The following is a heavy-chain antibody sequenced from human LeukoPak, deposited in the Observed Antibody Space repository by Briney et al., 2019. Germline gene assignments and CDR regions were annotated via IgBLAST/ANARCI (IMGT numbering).Heavy chain of an antibody. CDR3: AEELSIYYDTRGFDP. Sequence: GGSLRLSCAASGFTFSSYGMHWVRQAPGKGLEWVAFISYDGSNKYYADSVKGRFTIYRDNSKNTLYLQMNSLRAGDTAVYYCAEELSIYYDTRGFDPWGQGTLVTVSS. V-gene: IGHV3-30*02. D-gene: IGHD3-22*01. CDR2: ISYDGSNK. J-gene: IGHJ5*02. CDR1: GFTFSSYG.